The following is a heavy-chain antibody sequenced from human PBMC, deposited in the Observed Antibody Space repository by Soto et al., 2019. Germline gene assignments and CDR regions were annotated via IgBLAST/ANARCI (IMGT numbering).Heavy chain of an antibody. CDR1: GFNFGTYA. CDR2: AGSGSSR. D-gene: IGHD3-10*01. V-gene: IGHV3-23*01. CDR3: VKFGGHAYSYYHMDV. Sequence: EVQLLESGGGLVQTGGSLRLACAASGFNFGTYAMGWVRQAPGRGLEWVSSAGSGSSRYYADSVRGRFTVSRDTSNSTLYLEMSSLSAEDTALYSCVKFGGHAYSYYHMDVWGKGTTVTVSS. J-gene: IGHJ6*03.